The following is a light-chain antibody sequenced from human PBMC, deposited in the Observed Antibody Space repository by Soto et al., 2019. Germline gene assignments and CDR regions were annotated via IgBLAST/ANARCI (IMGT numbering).Light chain of an antibody. Sequence: QSVLTQPASVSGSPGQSITISCTGTSRYVGGYNYVSWYQQHPGKATKLMIYDVSNRPSGVSNRFSGSKSGNTASLTISGLQAEDEADYYCSSYTSSSTEVFGTGTKVTVL. J-gene: IGLJ1*01. V-gene: IGLV2-14*01. CDR1: SRYVGGYNY. CDR3: SSYTSSSTEV. CDR2: DVS.